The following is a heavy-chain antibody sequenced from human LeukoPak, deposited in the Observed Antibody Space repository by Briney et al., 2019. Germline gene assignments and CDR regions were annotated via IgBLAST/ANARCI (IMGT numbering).Heavy chain of an antibody. CDR3: TRPVDYNAGDY. CDR1: GFTFSAYT. Sequence: GGSLRLSCSASGFTFSAYTMNWVRQAPGQGLEWVSYISSGSSSVYYADSVKGRFTISRDNAKNSLYLQMNSLRAEDTAVYYCTRPVDYNAGDYWGQGTLVTVSS. J-gene: IGHJ4*02. D-gene: IGHD5-12*01. CDR2: ISSGSSSV. V-gene: IGHV3-48*04.